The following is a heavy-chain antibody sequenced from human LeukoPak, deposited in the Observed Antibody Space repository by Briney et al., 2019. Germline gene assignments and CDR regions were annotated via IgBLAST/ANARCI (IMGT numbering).Heavy chain of an antibody. J-gene: IGHJ4*02. Sequence: PSETLSLTCTVSGGSISSSNYHWGWIRQPPGKGLEWIGSFFYSGSTYYDPSLQSRVTISVDSSKNQFSLKLTSVTAADAAVYYCARGLMTADFDYWGQGTLVTVSS. V-gene: IGHV4-39*01. D-gene: IGHD2-2*01. CDR1: GGSISSSNYH. CDR2: FFYSGST. CDR3: ARGLMTADFDY.